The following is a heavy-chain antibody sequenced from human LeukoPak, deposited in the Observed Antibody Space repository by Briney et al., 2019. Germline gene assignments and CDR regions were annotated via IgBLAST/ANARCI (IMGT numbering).Heavy chain of an antibody. J-gene: IGHJ4*02. CDR1: GFTFSNYW. Sequence: PGGSLRLSCAASGFTFSNYWMSWVRQAPGKGLEWVANIKEDGSTKYYVDSVKGRFTISRANAKNSVYLQMNSLRAEDTAVYYCVRVETERLGFGQFPVFDYWGQGTLVTVSS. V-gene: IGHV3-7*01. CDR2: IKEDGSTK. D-gene: IGHD3-10*01. CDR3: VRVETERLGFGQFPVFDY.